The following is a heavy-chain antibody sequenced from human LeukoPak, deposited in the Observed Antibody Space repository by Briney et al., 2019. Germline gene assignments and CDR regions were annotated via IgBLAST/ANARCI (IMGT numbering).Heavy chain of an antibody. Sequence: GGSLRLSCAASGFTFSSYWMSWVRQAPGKGLEWVANIKQDGSEKYYVDSVKGRFTISRDNAKNSLYLQMNSLRAEDTAVYYCARSHYYDSSGLYHWGQGTLVTVSS. CDR1: GFTFSSYW. J-gene: IGHJ5*02. CDR3: ARSHYYDSSGLYH. V-gene: IGHV3-7*01. D-gene: IGHD3-22*01. CDR2: IKQDGSEK.